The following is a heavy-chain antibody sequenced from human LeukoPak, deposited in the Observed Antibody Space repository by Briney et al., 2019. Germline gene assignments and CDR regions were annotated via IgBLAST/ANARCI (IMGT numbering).Heavy chain of an antibody. J-gene: IGHJ5*02. Sequence: GSLRLSCVASGFTFSDYYMSWIRQPPGKGLEWIGEINHSGSTNYNPSLKSRVTISVDTSKNQFSLKLSSVTAADTAVYYCASATMVRGVINWFDPWGQGTLVTVSS. D-gene: IGHD3-10*01. CDR1: GFTFSDYY. V-gene: IGHV4-34*01. CDR2: INHSGST. CDR3: ASATMVRGVINWFDP.